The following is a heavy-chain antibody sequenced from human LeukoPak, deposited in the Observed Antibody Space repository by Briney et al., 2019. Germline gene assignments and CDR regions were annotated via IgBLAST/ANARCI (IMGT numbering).Heavy chain of an antibody. CDR3: ARGPQGAYSSSWYYFDY. J-gene: IGHJ4*02. Sequence: SETLSLTCTVSGGSISSYYWSWIRQPPGKGLEWIGYIYYTGSTSYNPSPKSRLTISVDSSKNQFSLRLSSVTAADTAVYYCARGPQGAYSSSWYYFDYWGQGTLVTVSS. CDR2: IYYTGST. V-gene: IGHV4-59*01. D-gene: IGHD6-13*01. CDR1: GGSISSYY.